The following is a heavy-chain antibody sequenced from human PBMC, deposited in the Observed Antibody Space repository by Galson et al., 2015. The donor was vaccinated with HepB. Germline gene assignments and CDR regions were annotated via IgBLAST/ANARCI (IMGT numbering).Heavy chain of an antibody. CDR1: GFTFSNYS. V-gene: IGHV3-48*02. D-gene: IGHD5-12*01. J-gene: IGHJ4*02. CDR3: ARGARSGYVSRFDY. Sequence: SLRLSCAASGFTFSNYSMNWVRQAPGKGLEWVSYISSSTIYSADSVKGRFTISRDNAKNSLYLQMNSLRDEDTAVYYCARGARSGYVSRFDYWGQGTLVTVSS. CDR2: ISSSTI.